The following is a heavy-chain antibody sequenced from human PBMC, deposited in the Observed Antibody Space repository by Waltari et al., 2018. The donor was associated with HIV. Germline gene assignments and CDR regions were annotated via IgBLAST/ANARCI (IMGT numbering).Heavy chain of an antibody. V-gene: IGHV1-2*07. Sequence: QVQLVQSGAEVKKPGASVKVSCKASGYTFSDYYMHWVRQAPGQGLEWMGRINPNSGGTSYADKFQGRVTMARDTSSNTADMELSRLTSDATAVYYCARVLRATVNYFDSRLGHWGQGTLVTVSS. CDR3: ARVLRATVNYFDSRLGH. D-gene: IGHD3-22*01. CDR2: INPNSGGT. CDR1: GYTFSDYY. J-gene: IGHJ5*02.